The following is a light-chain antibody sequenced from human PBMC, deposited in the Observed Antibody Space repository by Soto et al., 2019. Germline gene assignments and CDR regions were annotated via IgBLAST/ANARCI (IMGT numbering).Light chain of an antibody. Sequence: QSALTQPASVSGSPGQSITISCTGTSSDVGGYKYVSWYQQHPGKAPKLMIYDVNNRPSGVSNRFSGSKSGNTASLTISGPQAEDEADYYCSSYTSSSTPGVFGGGTKVTVL. V-gene: IGLV2-14*01. CDR3: SSYTSSSTPGV. J-gene: IGLJ2*01. CDR2: DVN. CDR1: SSDVGGYKY.